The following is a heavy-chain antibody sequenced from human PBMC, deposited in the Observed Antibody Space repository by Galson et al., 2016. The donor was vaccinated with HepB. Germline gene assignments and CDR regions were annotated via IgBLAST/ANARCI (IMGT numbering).Heavy chain of an antibody. CDR1: GGSISSGDYY. CDR2: IYYSGRSGNT. CDR3: ASQPCSSTSCHDQSFDF. J-gene: IGHJ4*02. V-gene: IGHV4-30-4*01. D-gene: IGHD2-2*01. Sequence: TLSLTCTVSGGSISSGDYYWSWIRQPPGKGLEWIAYIYYSGRSGNTYYTPSPKSRVTISVDTSKNQFSLKLTSVTAADTAVYYCASQPCSSTSCHDQSFDFWGQGTLVTVSS.